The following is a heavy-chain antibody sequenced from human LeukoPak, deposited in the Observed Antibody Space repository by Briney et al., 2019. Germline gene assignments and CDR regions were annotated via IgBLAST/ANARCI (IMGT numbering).Heavy chain of an antibody. CDR1: GYTFTSYY. D-gene: IGHD6-19*01. V-gene: IGHV1-46*01. Sequence: AAVKVSCKASGYTFTSYYMHWVRQAPGQGLEWMGIINPSGGSTSYAQKFQGRVTMTTDTSTSTAYMELRSLRSDDTAVYYCARSVAGTSYFDYWGQGTLVTVSS. CDR2: INPSGGST. CDR3: ARSVAGTSYFDY. J-gene: IGHJ4*02.